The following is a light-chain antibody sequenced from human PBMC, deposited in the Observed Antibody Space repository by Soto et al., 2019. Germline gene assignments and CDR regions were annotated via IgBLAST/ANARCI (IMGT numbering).Light chain of an antibody. CDR1: QGISNY. CDR2: GAS. J-gene: IGKJ2*01. Sequence: DIQMTQSPSSLSAYLGDRVTITCRASQGISNYLAWYQQKPGRLPKLLLFGASTLQSGVPARFSGSGSGTLFTLTINGLLPEDVATYFCLQDYDFPYTFGQGTKLEI. CDR3: LQDYDFPYT. V-gene: IGKV1-27*01.